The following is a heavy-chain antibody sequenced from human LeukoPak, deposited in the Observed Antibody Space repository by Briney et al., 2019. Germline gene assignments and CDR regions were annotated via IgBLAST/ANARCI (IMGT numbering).Heavy chain of an antibody. CDR2: INPSEGFT. J-gene: IGHJ6*02. V-gene: IGHV1-46*01. CDR3: ARRALDWLVDGYSYGMDV. CDR1: GYTFTSFY. Sequence: ASVKVSCKTSGYTFTSFYMHWVRQAPGQGLEWMGIINPSEGFTTYAQNFQGRVTITRDTSTSTVYMELSSLRSDDTAVYYCARRALDWLVDGYSYGMDVWGQGTTVTVSS. D-gene: IGHD3-9*01.